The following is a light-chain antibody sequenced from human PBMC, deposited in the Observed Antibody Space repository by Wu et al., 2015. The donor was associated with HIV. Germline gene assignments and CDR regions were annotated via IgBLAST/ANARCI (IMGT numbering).Light chain of an antibody. CDR3: QQYGSSPPYS. J-gene: IGKJ2*03. CDR2: DAS. V-gene: IGKV3-20*01. Sequence: EIVLTQSPGTLSLSPGEGATLSCRASQSVSSSYLAWYQQKPGQAPRLLIYDASNRATGIPARFSGSGSGTDFTLTISSLEPEDFAVYYCQQYGSSPPYSFGQGTKLEIK. CDR1: QSVSSSY.